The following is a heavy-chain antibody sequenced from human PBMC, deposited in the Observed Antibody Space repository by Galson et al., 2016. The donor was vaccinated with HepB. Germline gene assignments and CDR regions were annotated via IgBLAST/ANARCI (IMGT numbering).Heavy chain of an antibody. J-gene: IGHJ6*02. D-gene: IGHD6-13*01. CDR2: MSPKTGGT. V-gene: IGHV1-2*02. CDR3: ARGGQDLGYYGMDV. CDR1: GYTFTDYY. Sequence: VKVSCKASGYTFTDYYIHWVRQAPGQGLEWMGWMSPKTGGTRYAQKFQGRVTTTRNTSITTAYMELGSLRSADTAVYFCARGGQDLGYYGMDVWGQGTLVTVSS.